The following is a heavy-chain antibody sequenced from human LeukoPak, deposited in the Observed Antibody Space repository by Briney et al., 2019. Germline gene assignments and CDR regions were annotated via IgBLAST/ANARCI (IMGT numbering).Heavy chain of an antibody. D-gene: IGHD3-10*01. V-gene: IGHV3-23*01. Sequence: SCKASGGTFSSYAISWVRQAPGKGLEWVSAISGSGGSTYYADSVKGRFTISRDNSKNTLYLQMNSLRAEDTAVYYCAKDRGVLLRVAWFDPWGQGTLVTVSS. CDR1: GGTFSSYA. J-gene: IGHJ5*02. CDR3: AKDRGVLLRVAWFDP. CDR2: ISGSGGST.